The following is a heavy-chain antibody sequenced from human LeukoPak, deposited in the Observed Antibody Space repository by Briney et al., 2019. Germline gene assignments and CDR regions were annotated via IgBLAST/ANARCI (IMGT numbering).Heavy chain of an antibody. V-gene: IGHV1-2*06. CDR3: AREPYYDFWSGYSGGLNWFDP. CDR1: GYTFTGYY. Sequence: GASVKVSCKASGYTFTGYYMHWVRQAPGQGLEWMGRINPNSGGTNYAQKFQGRVTMTRDTSISTAYMELSRLRSEDTAVYYCAREPYYDFWSGYSGGLNWFDPWGQGTLVTVSS. J-gene: IGHJ5*02. D-gene: IGHD3-3*01. CDR2: INPNSGGT.